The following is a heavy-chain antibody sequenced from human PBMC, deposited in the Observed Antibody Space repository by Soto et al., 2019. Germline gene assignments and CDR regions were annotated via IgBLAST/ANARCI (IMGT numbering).Heavy chain of an antibody. J-gene: IGHJ4*02. Sequence: GGSLRLSCAASGFTFSSYGMHWVRPAPGKGLEWVAVISYDGSNKYYADSVKGRFTISRDNSKNTLYLQMNSLRAEDTAVYYCAKDTSYGYARIDYWGQGTLVTVSS. CDR3: AKDTSYGYARIDY. D-gene: IGHD5-18*01. CDR1: GFTFSSYG. CDR2: ISYDGSNK. V-gene: IGHV3-30*18.